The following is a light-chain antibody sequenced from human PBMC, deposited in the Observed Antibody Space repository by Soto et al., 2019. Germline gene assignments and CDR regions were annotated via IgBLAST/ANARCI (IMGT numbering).Light chain of an antibody. V-gene: IGKV1-39*01. CDR1: LRIRND. J-gene: IGKJ5*01. Sequence: DIQMTQSPSSLSASVGDRVTITCRASLRIRNDLGWYQHKPGKAPKRLIYAASSLQSGVPTRFSGSGSGTDFTLTISSLQPEDFATYYCQQTYTTPEITFGQGTRLEIK. CDR2: AAS. CDR3: QQTYTTPEIT.